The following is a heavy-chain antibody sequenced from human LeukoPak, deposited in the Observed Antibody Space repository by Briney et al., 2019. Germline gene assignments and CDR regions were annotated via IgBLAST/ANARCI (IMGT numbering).Heavy chain of an antibody. CDR2: IYTSGST. J-gene: IGHJ6*03. Sequence: SETLSLTCNVSGYSISRGYYWGWIRQPAGKGLEWIGRIYTSGSTNYNPSLKSRVTMSVDTSKNQFSLKLSSVTAADTAVYYCARSGGVLEIYYYMDVWGKGTTVTVSS. D-gene: IGHD3-3*01. V-gene: IGHV4-4*07. CDR3: ARSGGVLEIYYYMDV. CDR1: GYSISRGYY.